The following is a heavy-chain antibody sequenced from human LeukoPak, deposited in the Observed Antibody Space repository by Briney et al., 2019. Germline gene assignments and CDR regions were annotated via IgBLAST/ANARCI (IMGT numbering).Heavy chain of an antibody. D-gene: IGHD2-2*02. V-gene: IGHV4-59*01. Sequence: SETLSLTCTVSGGSISSYYWSWTRQPPGKGLEWIGYIYYSGSTNYNPSLKSRVTISVDTSKNQFSLKLSSVTAAGTAVYYCARGPYCSSTSCYTQFDYWGQGTLVTVSS. CDR2: IYYSGST. J-gene: IGHJ4*02. CDR3: ARGPYCSSTSCYTQFDY. CDR1: GGSISSYY.